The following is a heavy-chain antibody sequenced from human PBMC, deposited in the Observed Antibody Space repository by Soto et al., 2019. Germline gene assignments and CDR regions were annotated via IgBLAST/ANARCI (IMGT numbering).Heavy chain of an antibody. CDR1: GVSISSFPYY. CDR3: ARRERYYGSPGWFDP. J-gene: IGHJ5*02. D-gene: IGHD3-10*01. CDR2: VYYNENT. Sequence: SETLSLTCSVSGVSISSFPYYWGWIRQPPGKGLEWIGTVYYNENTYYNPSLKSRVAITVDTAKNQFSLNLRSVTAADTAMYFCARRERYYGSPGWFDPWGPGTLVTVSS. V-gene: IGHV4-39*01.